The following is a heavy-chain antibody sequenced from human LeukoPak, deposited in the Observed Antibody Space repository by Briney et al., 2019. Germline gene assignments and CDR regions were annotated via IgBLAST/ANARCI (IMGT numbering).Heavy chain of an antibody. J-gene: IGHJ4*02. Sequence: PSETLSLTCTASPDSTTSNFWSWVRKPPEKGLEWIGEIHRSGSTNYNPSLQSRVTISIDRPKNQIALELSSGTAADTAVYYCAREIVGGFNPGAYWGQGTLVTVSS. CDR3: AREIVGGFNPGAY. CDR1: PDSTTSNF. D-gene: IGHD1-14*01. CDR2: IHRSGST. V-gene: IGHV4-4*02.